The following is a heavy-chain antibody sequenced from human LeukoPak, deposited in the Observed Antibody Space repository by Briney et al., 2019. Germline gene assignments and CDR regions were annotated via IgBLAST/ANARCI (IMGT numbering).Heavy chain of an antibody. V-gene: IGHV4-34*01. CDR2: INHSGST. J-gene: IGHJ4*02. D-gene: IGHD6-19*01. CDR3: ARGPKSYSSGWYKEYYFDY. CDR1: GGSFSGYY. Sequence: SETLSLTCAVYGGSFSGYYWSWIRQPPGKGLEWIGEINHSGSTNYNPSLKSRVTISVDTSKNQFSLKLSSVTAADTAVYYCARGPKSYSSGWYKEYYFDYWGQGTLVTVSS.